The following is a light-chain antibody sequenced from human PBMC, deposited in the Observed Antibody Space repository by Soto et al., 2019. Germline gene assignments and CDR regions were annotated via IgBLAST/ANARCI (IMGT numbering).Light chain of an antibody. J-gene: IGLJ1*01. V-gene: IGLV2-18*01. CDR1: SSDVGSYNR. CDR3: SLYISGSTYV. Sequence: QSVLPQPPSVSGSPGQSVTISCTGTSSDVGSYNRLSWYQQPPGTAPKLIMYEVNTRPSGAPDRFSGSKSGSTASLTISGLQAEDEADYYCSLYISGSTYVFGTGTKVTVL. CDR2: EVN.